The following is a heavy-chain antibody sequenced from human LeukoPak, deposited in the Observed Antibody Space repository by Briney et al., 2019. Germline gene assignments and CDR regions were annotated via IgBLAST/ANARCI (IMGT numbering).Heavy chain of an antibody. J-gene: IGHJ4*02. D-gene: IGHD6-13*01. CDR3: AKSGIAAAGQRGYFDY. CDR2: ISGSGSST. Sequence: PGGSLRLSCAASGFTFTSYAMNWVRQAPGKGLEWVSTISGSGSSTYYADSVKGRFTISRDNSKSTVYLQMNSLRGEDTAVYYCAKSGIAAAGQRGYFDYWGQGTLVTVSS. V-gene: IGHV3-23*01. CDR1: GFTFTSYA.